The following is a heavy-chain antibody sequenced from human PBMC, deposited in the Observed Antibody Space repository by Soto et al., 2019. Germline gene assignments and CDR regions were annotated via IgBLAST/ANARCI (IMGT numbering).Heavy chain of an antibody. J-gene: IGHJ6*02. D-gene: IGHD6-13*01. CDR3: ARGASGHQLRYVYYYYGMDV. CDR2: INPNSGGT. CDR1: GYTFTGSY. V-gene: IGHV1-2*04. Sequence: GASVKVSWKASGYTFTGSYMHWVRQAPGQGLEWMGWINPNSGGTNYAQKFQGWATMTRDTSISTAYMELSRLRSDDTAVYYCARGASGHQLRYVYYYYGMDVWGQGTTVTVSS.